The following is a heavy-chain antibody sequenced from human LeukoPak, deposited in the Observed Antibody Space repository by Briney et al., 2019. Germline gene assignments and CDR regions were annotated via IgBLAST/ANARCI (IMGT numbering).Heavy chain of an antibody. D-gene: IGHD1-26*01. J-gene: IGHJ4*02. Sequence: ASVKVSCKASGHTFTGYYMHWVRQAPGQGLEWMGWINPNRGGTNYAQKFQGRVTMTRDTSISTAYMELSRLRSDDTAMYFCARDVGELLLDYWGQGTLVTVSS. CDR1: GHTFTGYY. CDR2: INPNRGGT. V-gene: IGHV1-2*02. CDR3: ARDVGELLLDY.